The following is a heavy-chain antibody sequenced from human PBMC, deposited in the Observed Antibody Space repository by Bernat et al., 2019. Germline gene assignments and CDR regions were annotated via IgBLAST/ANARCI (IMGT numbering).Heavy chain of an antibody. V-gene: IGHV2-5*02. CDR2: IYWDDDK. CDR1: GFSLSTSGVG. CDR3: EPGGGGMIDP. Sequence: QITLKESGPTLVKPTQTLTLTCTFSGFSLSTSGVGVGWIRQPPGKALEWLALIYWDDDKRYSPSLKSRLTITKDPSKTQVVLPMTQLDPVDPAKYYWEPGGGGMIDPWGQGTLVTVSS. J-gene: IGHJ5*02. D-gene: IGHD3-16*01.